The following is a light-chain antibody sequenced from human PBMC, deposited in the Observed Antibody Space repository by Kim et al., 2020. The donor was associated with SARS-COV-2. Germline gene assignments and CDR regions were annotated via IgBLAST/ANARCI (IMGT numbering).Light chain of an antibody. J-gene: IGLJ3*02. CDR1: SSHAGVYNY. CDR2: EVS. V-gene: IGLV2-14*01. CDR3: CSYTSTNTWV. Sequence: QSALTQPASVSGSPGQSITISCTGTSSHAGVYNYVSWYQQHPGKAPKLIIYEVSNRPSGLSNRFSGSKSGYTASLTISGLQAEDEADYYCCSYTSTNTWVFGGGTQLTVL.